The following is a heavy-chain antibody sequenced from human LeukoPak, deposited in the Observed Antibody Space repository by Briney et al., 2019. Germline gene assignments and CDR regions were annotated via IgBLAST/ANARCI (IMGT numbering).Heavy chain of an antibody. CDR2: INPTGTGT. J-gene: IGHJ4*02. CDR3: AREESGGYFDY. Sequence: ASVKVSCKASGYTFTNYYMHWVRQAPGQGLEWVGLINPTGTGTNYAQKFRGRVTLTRDTSTTTVYMELSSLRSEDTAAYYCAREESGGYFDYWGQGTPATVSS. D-gene: IGHD2-8*02. V-gene: IGHV1-46*01. CDR1: GYTFTNYY.